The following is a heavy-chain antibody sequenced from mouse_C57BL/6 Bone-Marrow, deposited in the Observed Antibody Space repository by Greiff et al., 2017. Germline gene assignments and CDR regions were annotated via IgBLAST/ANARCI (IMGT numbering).Heavy chain of an antibody. CDR1: GYTFTDYY. CDR3: ARDYDYPFAY. CDR2: INPNNGGT. D-gene: IGHD2-4*01. Sequence: EVQLQQSGPELVKPGASVKISCKASGYTFTDYYMNWVKQSHGKSLEWIGDINPNNGGTSYNQKFKGKATLTVDKSSSTAYMELRSLTSEDSAVYYCARDYDYPFAYGGQGTLVTVSA. V-gene: IGHV1-26*01. J-gene: IGHJ3*01.